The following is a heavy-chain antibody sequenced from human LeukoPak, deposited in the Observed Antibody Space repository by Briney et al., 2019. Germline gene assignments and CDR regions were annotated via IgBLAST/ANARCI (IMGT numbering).Heavy chain of an antibody. J-gene: IGHJ4*02. CDR3: ARKYYDFWSGSKNYFDY. V-gene: IGHV4-38-2*02. CDR1: GYSISSGYY. CDR2: IYHSGST. Sequence: PSETLSLTCTVSGYSISSGYYWGWIRQPPGKGLEWIGSIYHSGSTYYNPSLKSRVTISVDTSKNQFSLKLSSVTAADTAVYYCARKYYDFWSGSKNYFDYWGQGTLVTVSS. D-gene: IGHD3-3*01.